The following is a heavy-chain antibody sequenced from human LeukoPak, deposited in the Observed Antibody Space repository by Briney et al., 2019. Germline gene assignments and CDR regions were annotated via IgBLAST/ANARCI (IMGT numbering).Heavy chain of an antibody. J-gene: IGHJ4*02. V-gene: IGHV3-11*04. CDR3: ARDLFSPGSAFDY. CDR1: GFTFSDYY. Sequence: GRSLRLSCAASGFTFSDYYMSWIRQAPGKGLEWVSYISSSGSTIYYADSVKGRFTISRDNAKNSLYLQMNSLRAEDTAVYYCARDLFSPGSAFDYWGQGTLVTVSS. D-gene: IGHD2/OR15-2a*01. CDR2: ISSSGSTI.